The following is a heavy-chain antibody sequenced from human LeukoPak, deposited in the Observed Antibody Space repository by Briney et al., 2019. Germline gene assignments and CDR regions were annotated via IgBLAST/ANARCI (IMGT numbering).Heavy chain of an antibody. D-gene: IGHD3-16*01. V-gene: IGHV3-23*01. Sequence: PGGSLRLSCEASGFTFSSYAMSWVRQAPGKGLEWVSAISGSGGSTYYADSVKGRFTISRDNSKNTLYLQMNSLRAEDTAVYYCARALIYDYIWGSYRYYFDYWGQGTLVTVSS. CDR1: GFTFSSYA. J-gene: IGHJ4*02. CDR3: ARALIYDYIWGSYRYYFDY. CDR2: ISGSGGST.